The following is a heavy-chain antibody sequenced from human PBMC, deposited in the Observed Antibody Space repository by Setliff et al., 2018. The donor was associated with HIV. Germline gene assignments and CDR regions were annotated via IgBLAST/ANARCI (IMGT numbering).Heavy chain of an antibody. Sequence: GGSLRLSCAASEFALSGYSMSWVRQVPGKGLEWVSAIDPSGSRIFYSDSVKGRFTISRDNSKNTLYLQMNSLTAEDTAVYYCAKVDNGHCTSASCRDFDYWGQGTLVTVSS. V-gene: IGHV3-23*01. D-gene: IGHD2-2*03. CDR3: AKVDNGHCTSASCRDFDY. CDR1: EFALSGYS. CDR2: IDPSGSRI. J-gene: IGHJ4*02.